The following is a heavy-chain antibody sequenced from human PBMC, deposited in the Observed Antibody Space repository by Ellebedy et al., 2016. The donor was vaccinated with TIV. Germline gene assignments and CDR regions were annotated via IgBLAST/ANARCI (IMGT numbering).Heavy chain of an antibody. J-gene: IGHJ4*02. Sequence: MPSETLSLTCSVSAGSIKSYYWNWIRQPPGNGLEWIGYIYYSGSTNYNPSLKSRVTISVDTSKNQFSLKLSSVTTADTAVYYCARAVFGTKFDFWGQGTLVTVSS. CDR3: ARAVFGTKFDF. CDR2: IYYSGST. CDR1: AGSIKSYY. D-gene: IGHD1-14*01. V-gene: IGHV4-59*12.